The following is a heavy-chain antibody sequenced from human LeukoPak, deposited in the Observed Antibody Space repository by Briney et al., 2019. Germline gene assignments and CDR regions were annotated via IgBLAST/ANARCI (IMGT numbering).Heavy chain of an antibody. D-gene: IGHD3-16*01. CDR2: IYFTGTT. CDR3: ARQLGAYSYPFDI. CDR1: GVSISSSSYY. Sequence: PSETLSLTCTVSGVSISSSSYYWGWIRQPPGKGLEWIGSIYFTGTTLYNPSLTSRVTISVDTSKNQFSLRLNSVTAADTAVYYCARQLGAYSYPFDIWGQGTKVTVSS. V-gene: IGHV4-39*01. J-gene: IGHJ3*02.